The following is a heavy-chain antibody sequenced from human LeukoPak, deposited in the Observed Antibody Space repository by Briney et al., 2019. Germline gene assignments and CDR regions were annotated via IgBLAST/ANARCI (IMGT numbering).Heavy chain of an antibody. V-gene: IGHV4-59*01. CDR2: IYYSGST. CDR3: ARDLIESEGWFDP. J-gene: IGHJ5*02. CDR1: GGSISSYY. D-gene: IGHD3-3*01. Sequence: SETLSLTCTVSGGSISSYYWSWIRQPPGKGLEWIGYIYYSGSTNYNPSLKSRVTISVDTSKNQFSLKPSSVTAADTAVYYCARDLIESEGWFDPWGQGTLVTVSS.